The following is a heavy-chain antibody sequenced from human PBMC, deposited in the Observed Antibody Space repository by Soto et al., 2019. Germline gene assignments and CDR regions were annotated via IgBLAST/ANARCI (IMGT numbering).Heavy chain of an antibody. Sequence: QVQLQESGPGLVKPSETLSLTCTVSGGSISSYYWSWIRQPPGKGLEWIGYIYYSGSTNYNPSLKSRVTISVETSKNQFSLKLSSVTAADTAVYYCARTLYSYGPPFDYWGQGTLVTVSS. D-gene: IGHD5-18*01. V-gene: IGHV4-59*01. J-gene: IGHJ4*02. CDR2: IYYSGST. CDR1: GGSISSYY. CDR3: ARTLYSYGPPFDY.